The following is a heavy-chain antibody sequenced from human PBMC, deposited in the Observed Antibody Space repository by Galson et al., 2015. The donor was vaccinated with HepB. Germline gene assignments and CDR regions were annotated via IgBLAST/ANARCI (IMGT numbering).Heavy chain of an antibody. CDR1: GFSLSTSGLR. Sequence: PSLVKPTQTLTLTCTFSGFSLSTSGLRVSWIRQPPGKALEWLARIDWDDDKFYSTSLKTRLTISKDTSKNQVVLTMTNMDPVDTATYYCARIQLGSGVAFDIWGQGTMVTVSS. D-gene: IGHD1-1*01. J-gene: IGHJ3*02. V-gene: IGHV2-70*04. CDR3: ARIQLGSGVAFDI. CDR2: IDWDDDK.